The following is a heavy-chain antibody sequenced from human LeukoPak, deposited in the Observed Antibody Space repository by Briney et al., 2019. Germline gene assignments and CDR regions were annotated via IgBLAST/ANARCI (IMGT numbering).Heavy chain of an antibody. Sequence: GGSLRLSCAASGFTFSGSAMHWVRQASGKGLEWVGRIRSKANSYATAYAASVKGRLTISRDDSKNTAYLQMNSLKTEDTAVYYCTRHGSGSSSFYYYCYGMDVWGQGTTVTVSS. CDR2: IRSKANSYAT. V-gene: IGHV3-73*01. CDR3: TRHGSGSSSFYYYCYGMDV. J-gene: IGHJ6*02. CDR1: GFTFSGSA. D-gene: IGHD6-6*01.